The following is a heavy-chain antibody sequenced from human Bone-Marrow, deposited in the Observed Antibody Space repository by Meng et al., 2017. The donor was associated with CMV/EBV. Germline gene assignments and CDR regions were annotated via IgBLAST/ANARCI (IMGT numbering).Heavy chain of an antibody. V-gene: IGHV4-61*01. Sequence: SETLSLTCTVSGGSISSSSYYWGWIRQPPGKGLEWIGCIHYSGSTNYNPSLKSRVTISVDTSKNQFSLKLSSVTAADTAVYYCARDWELGYWGQGTLGTVSS. CDR1: GGSISSSSYY. CDR2: IHYSGST. J-gene: IGHJ4*02. CDR3: ARDWELGY. D-gene: IGHD3-10*01.